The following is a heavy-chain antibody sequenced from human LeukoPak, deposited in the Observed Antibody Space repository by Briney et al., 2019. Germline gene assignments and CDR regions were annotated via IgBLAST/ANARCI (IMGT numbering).Heavy chain of an antibody. V-gene: IGHV1-3*01. Sequence: GASVKVSCKASGYTFTSYAIQWVRQAPGQRLEWMGWINAGHGNTKYSQNFQGRVTITRDTSASTAYMELSSLRSEDTAVYYCARVSSGSSDYYYYYYMDVWGKGTTVTVSS. CDR1: GYTFTSYA. D-gene: IGHD1-26*01. CDR3: ARVSSGSSDYYYYYYMDV. J-gene: IGHJ6*03. CDR2: INAGHGNT.